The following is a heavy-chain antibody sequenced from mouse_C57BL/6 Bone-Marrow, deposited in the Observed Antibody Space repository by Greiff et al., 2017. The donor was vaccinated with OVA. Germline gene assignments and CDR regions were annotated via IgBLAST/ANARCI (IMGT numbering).Heavy chain of an antibody. CDR2: IDPSDSYT. CDR1: GYTFTSYW. CDR3: ARNGGSSPYYFDY. D-gene: IGHD1-1*01. Sequence: VQVVESGAELVKPGASVKLSCKASGYTFTSYWMQWVKQRPGQGLEWIGEIDPSDSYTNYNQKFKGKATLTVDTSSSTAYMQLSSLTSEDSAVYYCARNGGSSPYYFDYWGQGTTLTVSS. V-gene: IGHV1-50*01. J-gene: IGHJ2*01.